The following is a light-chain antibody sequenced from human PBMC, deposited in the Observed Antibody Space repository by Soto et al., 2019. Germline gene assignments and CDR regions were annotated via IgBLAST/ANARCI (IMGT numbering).Light chain of an antibody. Sequence: QSALTQPASVSGSPGQSITISCTGTSSDVGGYNSVSWYQQHPGKAPKLMIYEVSNRPSGVSNRFSGSKSGNTASLTISGLQAEDEAAYYCSSYTTSSTLLYVFGTGTKVTVL. J-gene: IGLJ1*01. CDR2: EVS. CDR3: SSYTTSSTLLYV. CDR1: SSDVGGYNS. V-gene: IGLV2-14*01.